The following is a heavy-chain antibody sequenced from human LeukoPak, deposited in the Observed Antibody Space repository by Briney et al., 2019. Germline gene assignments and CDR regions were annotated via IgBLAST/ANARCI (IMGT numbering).Heavy chain of an antibody. CDR3: ARANYDILTGYLSYYFDY. D-gene: IGHD3-9*01. CDR2: ISAYNGNT. V-gene: IGHV1-18*04. J-gene: IGHJ4*02. CDR1: GYTFTGYY. Sequence: GASVKVSCKASGYTFTGYYMHWVRQAPGQGLEWMGWISAYNGNTNYAQKLQGRVTMTTDTSTSTAYMELRSLRSDDTAVYYCARANYDILTGYLSYYFDYWGQGTLVTVSS.